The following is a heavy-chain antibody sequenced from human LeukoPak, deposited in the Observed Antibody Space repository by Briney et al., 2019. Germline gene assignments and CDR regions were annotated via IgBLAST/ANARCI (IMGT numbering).Heavy chain of an antibody. D-gene: IGHD3-10*01. CDR1: GYTFTSYA. Sequence: ASVKVSCKASGYTFTSYAMNWVRQAPGQGLEWMGWINTNTGNPTYAQGFTGRFVFSLDTSVSTAYLQISSLKAEDTAVYYCARGGLKGLLWFGSHRRAFDIWGQGTMVTVSS. J-gene: IGHJ3*02. V-gene: IGHV7-4-1*02. CDR2: INTNTGNP. CDR3: ARGGLKGLLWFGSHRRAFDI.